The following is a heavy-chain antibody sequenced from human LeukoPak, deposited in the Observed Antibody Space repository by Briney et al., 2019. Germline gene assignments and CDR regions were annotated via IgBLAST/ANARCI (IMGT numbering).Heavy chain of an antibody. D-gene: IGHD3-3*01. Sequence: GGSLRLSCAASGFTFSSYWMSWVRQAPGKGLEWVANIKQDGSEKYYVDSVKGRFTISRDNAKNSLYLQMSSLRAEDTAVYYCARDTLHPYDFFSGYPYYYYGMDVWGQGTTVTVSS. CDR3: ARDTLHPYDFFSGYPYYYYGMDV. CDR1: GFTFSSYW. CDR2: IKQDGSEK. V-gene: IGHV3-7*05. J-gene: IGHJ6*02.